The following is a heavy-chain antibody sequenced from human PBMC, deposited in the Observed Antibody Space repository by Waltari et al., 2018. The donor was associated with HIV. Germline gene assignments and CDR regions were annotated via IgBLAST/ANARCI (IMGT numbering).Heavy chain of an antibody. V-gene: IGHV3-15*01. CDR1: GFTFSNTW. CDR3: TTVSSGWYGGWFDS. CDR2: IKKKAEDETR. J-gene: IGHJ5*01. Sequence: VHLVESGGDLVKPGGSLRLSCETSGFTFSNTWMSWVRQAPGKGLEGVGRIKKKAEDETRDYAAPVRGRFTISRDDRQNTGYLEMNRLKTEDTGLYYCTTVSSGWYGGWFDSWGQGTLVIVSS. D-gene: IGHD6-19*01.